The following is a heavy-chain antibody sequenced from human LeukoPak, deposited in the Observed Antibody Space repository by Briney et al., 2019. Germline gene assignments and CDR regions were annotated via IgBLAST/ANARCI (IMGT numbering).Heavy chain of an antibody. Sequence: SETLSLTCTVSGGSISSYYWSWIRQPPGKGLEWIGYIYYSGSTNYNPSPKSRVTISVDTSKNQFSLKLSSVTAADTAVYYCARGAEEQQLAFDYWGQGTLVTVSS. D-gene: IGHD6-13*01. CDR2: IYYSGST. J-gene: IGHJ4*02. CDR1: GGSISSYY. V-gene: IGHV4-59*01. CDR3: ARGAEEQQLAFDY.